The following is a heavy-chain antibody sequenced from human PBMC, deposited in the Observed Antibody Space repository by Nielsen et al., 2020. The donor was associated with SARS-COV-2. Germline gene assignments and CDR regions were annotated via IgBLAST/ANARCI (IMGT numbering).Heavy chain of an antibody. V-gene: IGHV4-39*01. CDR2: IYYSGST. CDR3: ARQNGDYLYYYHYYMDV. J-gene: IGHJ6*03. D-gene: IGHD4-17*01. CDR1: GGSISSSSYY. Sequence: SETLSLTCTVSGGSISSSSYYWGWIRQPPGKGLEWIGSIYYSGSTYYNPSLKSRVTISVDTSKNQFSLKLSSVTAADTAVYYCARQNGDYLYYYHYYMDVWGKGTTVTVSS.